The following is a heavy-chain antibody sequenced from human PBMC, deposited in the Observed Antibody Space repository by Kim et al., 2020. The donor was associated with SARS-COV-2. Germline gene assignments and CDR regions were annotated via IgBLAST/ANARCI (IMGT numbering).Heavy chain of an antibody. CDR3: AKEEWYRFDY. J-gene: IGHJ4*02. V-gene: IGHV3-7*03. Sequence: GGSLRLSCVASGFTFSRHYMTWVRQAPGKGLESPAKIRPDGSDKEYVDSVKGRFTISRDNAENSLYLQMSSLRAEDTAVYYCAKEEWYRFDYWGQGTLVTVSS. CDR2: IRPDGSDK. D-gene: IGHD1-26*01. CDR1: GFTFSRHY.